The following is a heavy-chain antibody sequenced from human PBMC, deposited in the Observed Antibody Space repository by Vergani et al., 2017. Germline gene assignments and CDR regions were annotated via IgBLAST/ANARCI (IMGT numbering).Heavy chain of an antibody. CDR1: GGTFSSYT. D-gene: IGHD3-10*01. J-gene: IGHJ4*02. CDR3: ARDSGYGAGSYTLNLHY. CDR2: IIPILGIA. Sequence: QVQLVQSGAEVKKPGSSVKVSCKASGGTFSSYTISWVRQAPGQGLEWMGRIIPILGIANYAQKFQGRVTITADTSTSTAYMELSSLRSEDTAVYYLARDSGYGAGSYTLNLHYWGQGTLVTVSS. V-gene: IGHV1-69*08.